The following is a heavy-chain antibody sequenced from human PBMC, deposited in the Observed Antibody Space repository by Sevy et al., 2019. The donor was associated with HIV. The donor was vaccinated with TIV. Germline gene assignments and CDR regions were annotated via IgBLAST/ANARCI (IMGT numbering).Heavy chain of an antibody. V-gene: IGHV3-53*01. D-gene: IGHD3-22*01. J-gene: IGHJ3*02. Sequence: GGSLRLSCAASGFTVSSNYMSWVRQAPGKGLEWVSVIYAGGSTYYANSVKGRFTISRDNSKNTLYLKMNSLTAEDTAVDYCATHASDYDSTGYLERDAFDIWGQGTMVTVSS. CDR2: IYAGGST. CDR1: GFTVSSNY. CDR3: ATHASDYDSTGYLERDAFDI.